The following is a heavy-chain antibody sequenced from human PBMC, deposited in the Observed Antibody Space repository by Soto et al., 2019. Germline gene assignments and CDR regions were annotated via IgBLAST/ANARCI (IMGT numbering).Heavy chain of an antibody. D-gene: IGHD1-26*01. J-gene: IGHJ6*02. CDR2: INPNSGDT. Sequence: QVQLVQSGTEVKRPGDSVKVSCKASGYTFTGYYVHWVRQAPGQGLEWMGWINPNSGDTYLAQRFQGRVTMNRDTSIGTAYMELRGLTSDDTAEYYCAKGGAIVAAGTRVYRDNAMDVWGQGTTGTVSS. CDR1: GYTFTGYY. V-gene: IGHV1-2*02. CDR3: AKGGAIVAAGTRVYRDNAMDV.